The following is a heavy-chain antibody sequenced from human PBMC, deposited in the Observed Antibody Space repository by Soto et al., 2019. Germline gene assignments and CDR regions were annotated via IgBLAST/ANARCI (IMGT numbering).Heavy chain of an antibody. J-gene: IGHJ6*01. CDR2: ISGYNGQT. CDR1: GYTFTSYG. D-gene: IGHD3-16*01. V-gene: IGHV1-18*01. Sequence: QVQLVQSGPEVKKPGASVKVSCKASGYTFTSYGVSWVRLAPGQGLEWMGWISGYNGQTNYAQKFRGRVTFTADTSTNPAYMELWSLTSDDTAVYYCARDQRKELWVEGMTAMDVWGQGNTVTVSS. CDR3: ARDQRKELWVEGMTAMDV.